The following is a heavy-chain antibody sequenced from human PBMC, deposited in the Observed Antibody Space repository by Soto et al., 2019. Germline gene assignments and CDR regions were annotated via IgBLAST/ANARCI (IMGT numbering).Heavy chain of an antibody. CDR2: IYYSGST. D-gene: IGHD3-10*01. Sequence: SETLSLTCTVSGGSISSSSYYWGWIRQPPGKGLEWIGSIYYSGSTYYNPSLKSRVTISVDTSKNQFSLKLSSVTAADTAVYYCARGVNWFDPWGQGTLVTVSS. V-gene: IGHV4-39*01. CDR1: GGSISSSSYY. J-gene: IGHJ5*02. CDR3: ARGVNWFDP.